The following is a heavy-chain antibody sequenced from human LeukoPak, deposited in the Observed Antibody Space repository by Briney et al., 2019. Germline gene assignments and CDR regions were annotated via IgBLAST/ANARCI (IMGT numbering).Heavy chain of an antibody. J-gene: IGHJ5*02. CDR3: AKDGPTAIPSWFDP. CDR2: ISGSGLST. D-gene: IGHD2-21*02. Sequence: GGSLRLSCAASGSSFSNYAFNWVRQAPGRGLEWVSLISGSGLSTYYADSVKGRFTISRDSAKNTLYLQMNSLRADDTAVYYCAKDGPTAIPSWFDPWGQGTLVTVSS. CDR1: GSSFSNYA. V-gene: IGHV3-23*01.